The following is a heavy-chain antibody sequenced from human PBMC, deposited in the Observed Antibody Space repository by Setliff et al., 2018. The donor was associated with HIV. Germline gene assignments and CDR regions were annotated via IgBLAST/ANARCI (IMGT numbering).Heavy chain of an antibody. Sequence: PSETLSLTCTVSGGSISTSGTYWSWIRQHPERGLEWIGYIHFSGGTYYNPSLPSLESRVTISVDTSKNQFSLMLKSVTAADTAVYYCMRGRSITIFGVAYFDFWGQGTQVTVSS. V-gene: IGHV4-31*03. J-gene: IGHJ4*02. CDR3: MRGRSITIFGVAYFDF. CDR1: GGSISTSGTY. CDR2: IHFSGGT. D-gene: IGHD3-3*01.